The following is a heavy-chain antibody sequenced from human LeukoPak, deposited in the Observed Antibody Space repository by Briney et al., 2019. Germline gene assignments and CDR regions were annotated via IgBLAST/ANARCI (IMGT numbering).Heavy chain of an antibody. CDR1: GFTFSNYW. V-gene: IGHV3-74*01. Sequence: HPGGSLRLSCAASGFTFSNYWMHWVRQAPGKGLVWVSRINSDGNRPNYADFVKARFTISRDNAKNSLYLQMNSLRAEDTAVYYCARADYDSSGPDAFDIWGQGTMVTVSS. CDR3: ARADYDSSGPDAFDI. J-gene: IGHJ3*02. D-gene: IGHD3-22*01. CDR2: INSDGNRP.